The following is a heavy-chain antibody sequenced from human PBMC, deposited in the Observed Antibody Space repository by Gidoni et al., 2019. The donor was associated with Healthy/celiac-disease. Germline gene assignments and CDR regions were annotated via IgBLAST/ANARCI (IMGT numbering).Heavy chain of an antibody. Sequence: EVQLVESGGGLIQPGGSLRLSCAASGFTVSSNYMRWVRQAPGKGLEWVSVIYSGGSTYYADSVKGRFTIARDNSKNTLYLQMNSLRAEDTAVYYCARELRQSGGWLAFDIWGQGTMVTVSS. CDR2: IYSGGST. V-gene: IGHV3-53*01. CDR3: ARELRQSGGWLAFDI. CDR1: GFTVSSNY. D-gene: IGHD5-12*01. J-gene: IGHJ3*02.